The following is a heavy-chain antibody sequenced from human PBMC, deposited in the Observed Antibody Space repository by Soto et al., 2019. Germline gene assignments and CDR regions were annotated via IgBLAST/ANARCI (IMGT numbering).Heavy chain of an antibody. Sequence: SAKVSCKASGFPFSYSAVQWVRQARGQRLEWIGWIVVNRGNTNLAQKFTERVTITRDKSTNTAYMELSGLRSEDTALYYCAANPRSSSGWYGASTSYYYGMEVWG. CDR3: AANPRSSSGWYGASTSYYYGMEV. V-gene: IGHV1-58*01. CDR2: IVVNRGNT. J-gene: IGHJ6*02. CDR1: GFPFSYSA. D-gene: IGHD6-19*01.